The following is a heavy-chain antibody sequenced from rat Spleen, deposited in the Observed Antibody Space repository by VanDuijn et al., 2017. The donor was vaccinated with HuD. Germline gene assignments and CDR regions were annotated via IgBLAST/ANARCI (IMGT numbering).Heavy chain of an antibody. CDR1: GFTFSNYY. J-gene: IGHJ2*01. Sequence: EVQLVESGGDLVQPGRSLKLSCAASGFTFSNYYMAWVRQSPKKGLEWVATISYDGSSTYYRDSVKGRFTISRDNAKSTLYLQMDSLRSEDTATYYCATQSIIRVPLFDYWGQGVMVTVSS. D-gene: IGHD4-3*01. CDR3: ATQSIIRVPLFDY. CDR2: ISYDGSST. V-gene: IGHV5-29*01.